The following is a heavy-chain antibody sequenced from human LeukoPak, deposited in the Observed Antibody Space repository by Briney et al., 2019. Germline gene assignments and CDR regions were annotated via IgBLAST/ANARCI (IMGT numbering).Heavy chain of an antibody. CDR3: ARDCSWELLYNGHAFDI. D-gene: IGHD1-26*01. CDR2: ISSSSSYI. V-gene: IGHV3-21*01. J-gene: IGHJ3*02. Sequence: GGSLRLSCAASGFTFSSYSMNWVRQAPGKGLEWVSSISSSSSYIYYADSVKGRFTISRDNAKNSLYLQMNSLRAEDTAVYYCARDCSWELLYNGHAFDIWGQGTMVTVSS. CDR1: GFTFSSYS.